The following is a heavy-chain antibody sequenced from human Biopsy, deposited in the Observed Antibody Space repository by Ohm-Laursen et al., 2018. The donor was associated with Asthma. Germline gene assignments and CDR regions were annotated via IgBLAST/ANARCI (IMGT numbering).Heavy chain of an antibody. Sequence: SLRLSYSASGFTFSNFGMHWLRQAPGKGLEWLAVISDDGGQKHYGASVKGRFTISRDNSKSTVFLDMTSLKDEDTGLYFCAKDEGKVKNWFDPWGPGTRVNVSS. D-gene: IGHD2/OR15-2a*01. CDR2: ISDDGGQK. CDR3: AKDEGKVKNWFDP. V-gene: IGHV3-30*18. CDR1: GFTFSNFG. J-gene: IGHJ5*02.